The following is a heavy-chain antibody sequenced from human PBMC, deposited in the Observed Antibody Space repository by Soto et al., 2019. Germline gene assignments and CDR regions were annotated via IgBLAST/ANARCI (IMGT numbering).Heavy chain of an antibody. V-gene: IGHV4-30-4*01. CDR2: IYYSGST. Sequence: SETLSLTCTVSGGSISSGDYYWSWIRQPPGKGLECIGYIYYSGSTYYNPSLKSRVTISVDTSKNQFSLKLSSVTAADTAVYYCARVPFYDSSGRSYYFAYWGQGTLVTVSS. D-gene: IGHD3-22*01. CDR1: GGSISSGDYY. CDR3: ARVPFYDSSGRSYYFAY. J-gene: IGHJ4*02.